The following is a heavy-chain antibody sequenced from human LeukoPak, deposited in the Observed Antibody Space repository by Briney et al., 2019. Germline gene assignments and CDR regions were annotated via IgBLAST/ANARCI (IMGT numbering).Heavy chain of an antibody. J-gene: IGHJ5*02. CDR1: GYSISSGYY. CDR2: IYHSGST. Sequence: SETLSLTCTVSGYSISSGYYWGWIRQPPGKGLEWIGSIYHSGSTYYNPSLKSRVTISVDTSKNQFSLKLSSVTAADTAVYYCARDYDILTGYFLTSKHYNWFDPWGQGTLVTVSS. D-gene: IGHD3-9*01. CDR3: ARDYDILTGYFLTSKHYNWFDP. V-gene: IGHV4-38-2*02.